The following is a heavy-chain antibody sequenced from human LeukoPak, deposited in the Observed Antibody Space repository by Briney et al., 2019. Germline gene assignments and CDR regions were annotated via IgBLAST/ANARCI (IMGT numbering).Heavy chain of an antibody. CDR3: AHRRGGPFFDP. CDR1: GFSLSSSGEC. CDR2: IYWDGDE. V-gene: IGHV2-5*02. D-gene: IGHD2-15*01. Sequence: SGPTLVKPTQTLTLTFIFSGFSLSSSGECVGWIRQPPGQALEWIALIYWDGDERYSPSLKSRLTITKDTSKNQVVLTLTNMGPLDAATYFCAHRRGGPFFDPWGQGALVTVSS. J-gene: IGHJ5*02.